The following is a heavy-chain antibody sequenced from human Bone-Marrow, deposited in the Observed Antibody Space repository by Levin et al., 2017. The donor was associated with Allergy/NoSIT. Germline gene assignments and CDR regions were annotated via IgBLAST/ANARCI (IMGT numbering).Heavy chain of an antibody. Sequence: GGSLRLSCAASGFTFSSYSMNWVRQAPGKGLEWVSSISSSSSYIYYADSVKGRFTISRDNAKNSLYLQMNSLRAEDTAVYYCARDGSDIVVVVAANYNWFDPWGQGTLVTVSS. CDR3: ARDGSDIVVVVAANYNWFDP. V-gene: IGHV3-21*01. CDR2: ISSSSSYI. J-gene: IGHJ5*02. D-gene: IGHD2-15*01. CDR1: GFTFSSYS.